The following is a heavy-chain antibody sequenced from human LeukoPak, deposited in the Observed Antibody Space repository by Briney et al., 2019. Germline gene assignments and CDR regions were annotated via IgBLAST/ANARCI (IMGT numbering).Heavy chain of an antibody. CDR3: ARLSGRVWFDP. V-gene: IGHV4-31*03. D-gene: IGHD1-20*01. CDR1: GVSIRSGGYY. Sequence: SETLSLTCSVSGVSIRSGGYYWSWIRQHPGKGLEWIGYIYYSGSTYYNLSLKSRVTILVDTSKNQFSLKLSSVTAADTAIYYCARLSGRVWFDPWGQGTLVTVSS. J-gene: IGHJ5*02. CDR2: IYYSGST.